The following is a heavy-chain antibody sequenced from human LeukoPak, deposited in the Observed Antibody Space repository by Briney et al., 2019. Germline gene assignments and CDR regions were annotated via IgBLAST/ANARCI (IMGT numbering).Heavy chain of an antibody. CDR3: ARDPGSKTRYCSGGSCYYNWFDP. D-gene: IGHD2-15*01. Sequence: GGSLRLSCAASGFTFSSYSMNWVRQAPGKGLEWVSSISSSSYIYYADSVKGRFTISRDNAKNSLYLQMNSLRAEDTAVYYCARDPGSKTRYCSGGSCYYNWFDPWGQGTLVTVSS. CDR1: GFTFSSYS. CDR2: ISSSSYI. V-gene: IGHV3-21*01. J-gene: IGHJ5*02.